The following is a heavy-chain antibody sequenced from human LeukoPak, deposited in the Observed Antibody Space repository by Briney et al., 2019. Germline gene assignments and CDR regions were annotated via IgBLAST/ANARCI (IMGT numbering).Heavy chain of an antibody. D-gene: IGHD3-10*01. CDR2: IYSGGST. CDR1: GFTVSSKY. V-gene: IGHV3-66*01. Sequence: GGSLPLSCAASGFTVSSKYMSWVRQAPGKGLEWVSVIYSGGSTYYADSVKGRFTISRDNSKNTVYLQMNSLRAEDTAVYYCAREGAGSFDDAFDIWGQGTMVTVSP. J-gene: IGHJ3*02. CDR3: AREGAGSFDDAFDI.